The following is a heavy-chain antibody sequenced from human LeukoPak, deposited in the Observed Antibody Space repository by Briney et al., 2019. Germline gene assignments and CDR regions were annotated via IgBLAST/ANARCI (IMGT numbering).Heavy chain of an antibody. V-gene: IGHV5-51*01. J-gene: IGHJ6*02. CDR1: GYSFTAYW. CDR2: IYPGDSDT. D-gene: IGHD3-10*01. Sequence: GESLKISCKGSGYSFTAYWIGWVRQMSGKGLEWMGIIYPGDSDTRYSPSFQGLVTISADKSIGTAYLQWSSLMASDTAIYYCARGLYGSGSTLSMDVWGHGTTVTVSS. CDR3: ARGLYGSGSTLSMDV.